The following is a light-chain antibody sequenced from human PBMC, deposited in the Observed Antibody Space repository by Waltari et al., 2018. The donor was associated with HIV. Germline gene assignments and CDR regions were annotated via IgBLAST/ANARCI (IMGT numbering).Light chain of an antibody. CDR3: QVWDSSSDRYV. J-gene: IGLJ1*01. Sequence: SYVLTQPPSVSVAPGQTARITCGGNNIGSESVHWYQQKPGQAPVVVVYDDSDRPSGIPERFSGSNSGNPATLTVSRVEAGDEADYYCQVWDSSSDRYVFGTGTKVTVL. CDR2: DDS. CDR1: NIGSES. V-gene: IGLV3-21*02.